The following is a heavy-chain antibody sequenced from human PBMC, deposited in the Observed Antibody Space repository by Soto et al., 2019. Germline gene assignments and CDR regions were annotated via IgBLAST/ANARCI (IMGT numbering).Heavy chain of an antibody. V-gene: IGHV4-34*01. D-gene: IGHD3-10*01. CDR2: INHSGST. CDR3: ARRGWFGELKTQYNWFDP. CDR1: GGSFSGYY. J-gene: IGHJ5*02. Sequence: SETLSLTCAVYGGSFSGYYWSWIRQPPGKGLEWIGEINHSGSTNYNPSLKSRVTISVDTSKNQFSLKLSSVTAADTAVYYCARRGWFGELKTQYNWFDPWGQGTLVTVSS.